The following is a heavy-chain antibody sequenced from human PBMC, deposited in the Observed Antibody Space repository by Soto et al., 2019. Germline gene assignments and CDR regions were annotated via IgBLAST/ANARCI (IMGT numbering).Heavy chain of an antibody. J-gene: IGHJ6*02. D-gene: IGHD5-18*01. CDR2: ISGSGGCT. V-gene: IGHV3-23*01. CDR3: VNPTVDTAMVADYYYYYGMDV. CDR1: GFTFSSYA. Sequence: GGSLRLSCAASGFTFSSYAMSWVRQAPGKGLEWVSAISGSGGCTYYADSVKGRFTISRDNSKNTQYLQMNSLRAEDTAVYYCVNPTVDTAMVADYYYYYGMDVWGQGTTVIVSS.